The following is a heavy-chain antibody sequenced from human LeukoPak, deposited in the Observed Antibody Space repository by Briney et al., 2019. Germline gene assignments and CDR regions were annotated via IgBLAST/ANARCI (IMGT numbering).Heavy chain of an antibody. J-gene: IGHJ4*02. Sequence: GGSLRLSCAASGFTFSSYAMSWVRQPPGKGLEWVSGISGSGDSTYYADSVKGRFTISRDNSKKTLYLHLNSLRVEDAAVYYCAKDGYSSIPGFHFEYWGQGTPVTVSS. D-gene: IGHD6-13*01. CDR1: GFTFSSYA. V-gene: IGHV3-23*01. CDR2: ISGSGDST. CDR3: AKDGYSSIPGFHFEY.